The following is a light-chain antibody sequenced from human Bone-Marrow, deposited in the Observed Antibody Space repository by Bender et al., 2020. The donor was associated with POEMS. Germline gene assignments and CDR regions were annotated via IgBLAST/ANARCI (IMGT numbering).Light chain of an antibody. CDR1: SSDVGSYNL. CDR3: SSYTSSSTPLV. J-gene: IGLJ3*02. Sequence: QSALTQPASVSGSPGQSITISCTGTSSDVGSYNLVSWYQQHPGKAPKVIIYEVSERPSGVSNRFSGSKSGNTASLTISGLQAEDEADYYCSSYTSSSTPLVFGGGTKLTVL. V-gene: IGLV2-14*02. CDR2: EVS.